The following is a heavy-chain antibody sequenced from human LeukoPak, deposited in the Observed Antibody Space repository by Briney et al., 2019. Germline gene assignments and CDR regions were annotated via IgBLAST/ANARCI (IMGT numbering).Heavy chain of an antibody. J-gene: IGHJ3*02. CDR3: ARLMARIDAFDI. CDR1: GYTFTSYG. Sequence: ASVKVSCKASGYTFTSYGISWVRQAPGQGLEWMGWISAYNGNTNYAQKLQGRVTMTTDTSTSTAYMELRSLRSDDAAVYYCARLMARIDAFDIWGQGTMVTVSS. CDR2: ISAYNGNT. V-gene: IGHV1-18*01. D-gene: IGHD5-24*01.